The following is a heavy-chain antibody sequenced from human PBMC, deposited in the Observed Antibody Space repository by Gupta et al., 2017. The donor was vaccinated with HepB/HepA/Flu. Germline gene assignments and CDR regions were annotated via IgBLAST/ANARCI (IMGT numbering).Heavy chain of an antibody. CDR3: ARVQTISGTKNIDY. Sequence: EVQLVQSGAEVKKPGESLKISCKGSGYSFSSYWIGWVRQMPGKGLEWMGIIYPGDADSRYSPSFQGQVTSSADKSISTAHLQWSSPKASDTGIYYCARVQTISGTKNIDYWGQGTLVTVSS. J-gene: IGHJ4*02. CDR2: IYPGDADS. D-gene: IGHD1-7*01. V-gene: IGHV5-51*01. CDR1: GYSFSSYW.